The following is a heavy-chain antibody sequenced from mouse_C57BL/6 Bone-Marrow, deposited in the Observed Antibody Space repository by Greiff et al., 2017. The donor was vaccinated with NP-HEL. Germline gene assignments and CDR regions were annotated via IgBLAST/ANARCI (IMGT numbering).Heavy chain of an antibody. CDR1: GFTFSDYY. CDR3: AREGGLRRRTYAMDY. J-gene: IGHJ4*01. Sequence: EVHLVESEGGLVQPGSSMKLSCTASGFTFSDYYMAWVRQVPEKGLEWVANINYDGSSTYYLHSLKSRSTFSIDNAKNILYLQMSSLKSEDTATYYCAREGGLRRRTYAMDYWGQGTSVTVSS. D-gene: IGHD2-4*01. V-gene: IGHV5-16*01. CDR2: INYDGSST.